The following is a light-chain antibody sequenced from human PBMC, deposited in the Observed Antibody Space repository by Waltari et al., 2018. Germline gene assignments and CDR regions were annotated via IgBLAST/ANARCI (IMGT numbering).Light chain of an antibody. J-gene: IGKJ1*01. CDR3: QQFGDSPPSWT. CDR2: STS. CDR1: QSVSRSY. V-gene: IGKV3-20*01. Sequence: EIVLTQSPGTLSLSPGERTTLSCRASQSVSRSYLAWYQHKPGQAPRLLIYSTSSRATGIPDRFSGSGSGTDFTLTISRLEPEDFAMYYCQQFGDSPPSWTFGQGTKVEIK.